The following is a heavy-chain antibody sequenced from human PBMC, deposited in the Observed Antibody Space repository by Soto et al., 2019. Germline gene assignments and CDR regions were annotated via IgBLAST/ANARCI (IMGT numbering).Heavy chain of an antibody. J-gene: IGHJ5*01. CDR2: ISGSGGST. Sequence: EVQLLESGGGLVQPGGSLRLSCAASGFTFSRYAMSWVRQAPGKGLELVSAISGSGGSTYYADSVKGRFTISRDNSKNTRYLQMNSLRAEDTAVYYCAKPSVPRPRKTVTFDFWGQGTLVTVSS. D-gene: IGHD4-17*01. CDR1: GFTFSRYA. V-gene: IGHV3-23*01. CDR3: AKPSVPRPRKTVTFDF.